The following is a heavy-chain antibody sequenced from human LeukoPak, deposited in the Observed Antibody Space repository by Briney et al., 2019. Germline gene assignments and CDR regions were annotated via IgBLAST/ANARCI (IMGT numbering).Heavy chain of an antibody. CDR1: GYTFTSYG. Sequence: ASVKVSCKASGYTFTSYGISWVRQAPGQGLEWMGWISAYNGNTNYAQELQGRVTMPTDTSTSTAYMELRSLRSDDTAVYYCARHSDDYGDYTPSYWGQGTLVTVSS. CDR2: ISAYNGNT. CDR3: ARHSDDYGDYTPSY. J-gene: IGHJ4*02. V-gene: IGHV1-18*01. D-gene: IGHD4-17*01.